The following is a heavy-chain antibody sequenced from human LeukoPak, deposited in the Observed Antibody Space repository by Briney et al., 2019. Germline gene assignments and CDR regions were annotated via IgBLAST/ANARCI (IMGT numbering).Heavy chain of an antibody. V-gene: IGHV4-34*01. J-gene: IGHJ5*02. CDR2: INHSGST. D-gene: IGHD6-13*01. CDR1: GGSFSGYY. CDR3: ARTGWKGSSWHMNWFDP. Sequence: SETLSLTCAIYGGSFSGYYCSWIRQPPGKGLEWIGEINHSGSTNYNLSLKSRVTISVDTSKNQFSLKLSSVTAADTAVYYCARTGWKGSSWHMNWFDPWGQGTLVTVSS.